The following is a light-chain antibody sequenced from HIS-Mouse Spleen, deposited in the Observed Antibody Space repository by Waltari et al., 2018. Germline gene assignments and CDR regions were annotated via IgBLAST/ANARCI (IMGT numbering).Light chain of an antibody. CDR3: CSYAGSSTFVVV. CDR2: EGS. V-gene: IGLV2-23*03. J-gene: IGLJ2*01. Sequence: QSALTQPASVSGSPGQSITISCTGTSSDFGRYNLGSWYQQHPGKAPKLMIYEGSKRPSGVSNRFSGSKSGNTASLTISGLQAEDEADYYCCSYAGSSTFVVVFGGGTKLTVL. CDR1: SSDFGRYNL.